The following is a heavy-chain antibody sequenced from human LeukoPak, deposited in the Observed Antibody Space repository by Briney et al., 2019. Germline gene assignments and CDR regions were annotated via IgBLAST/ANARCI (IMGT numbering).Heavy chain of an antibody. V-gene: IGHV3-48*01. CDR1: GFTFSSYA. CDR2: ISSTSGSI. CDR3: ARDHVATNLDY. D-gene: IGHD5-24*01. Sequence: GGSLRLSCVASGFTFSSYAMTWVRQAPGKGLEWVSYISSTSGSIYYADSVKGRFTISRDNAKNSLYLQMNSLRAEDTAAYYCARDHVATNLDYWGQGTLVTVSS. J-gene: IGHJ4*02.